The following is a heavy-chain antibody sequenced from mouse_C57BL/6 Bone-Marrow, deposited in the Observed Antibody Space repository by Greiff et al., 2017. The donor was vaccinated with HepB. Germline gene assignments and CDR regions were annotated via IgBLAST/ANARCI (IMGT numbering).Heavy chain of an antibody. J-gene: IGHJ4*01. Sequence: VKLVESGPGLVAPSQSLSITCTVSGFSLTSYGVSWVRQPPGKGLEWLGVIWGDGSTNYHSALISRLSISKDNSKSQVFLKLNSPQTDDTATYYCAKRGSLYYGNSYAMDYWGQGTSVTVSS. CDR1: GFSLTSYG. V-gene: IGHV2-3*01. CDR3: AKRGSLYYGNSYAMDY. D-gene: IGHD2-1*01. CDR2: IWGDGST.